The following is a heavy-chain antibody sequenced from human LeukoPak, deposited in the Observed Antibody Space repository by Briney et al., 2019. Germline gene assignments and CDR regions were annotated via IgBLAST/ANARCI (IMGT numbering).Heavy chain of an antibody. Sequence: SETLSLTCTVSGGSISSYYWSWIRQPPGKGLEWIGYISYSGSTNYNPSLKSRVTISVDTSKNQFSLKLSSVTAADTAVYYCARGVVPIHSTGYYNWFDTWGQGTLVTVSS. CDR2: ISYSGST. CDR3: ARGVVPIHSTGYYNWFDT. CDR1: GGSISSYY. D-gene: IGHD3-22*01. J-gene: IGHJ5*02. V-gene: IGHV4-59*01.